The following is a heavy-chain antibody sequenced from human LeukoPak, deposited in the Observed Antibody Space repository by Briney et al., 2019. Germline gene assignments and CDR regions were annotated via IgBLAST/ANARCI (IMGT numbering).Heavy chain of an antibody. D-gene: IGHD2-8*01. V-gene: IGHV1-2*02. CDR1: GHTFTGYY. CDR2: INPNSGGT. J-gene: IGHJ4*02. Sequence: ASVKVSCKASGHTFTGYYMHWVRQAPGQGLEWMGWINPNSGGTNYAQKFQGRVTMTRDTSISTAYMELSRLRSEDTAVYYCATDPNGVSYWGQGTLVTVSS. CDR3: ATDPNGVSY.